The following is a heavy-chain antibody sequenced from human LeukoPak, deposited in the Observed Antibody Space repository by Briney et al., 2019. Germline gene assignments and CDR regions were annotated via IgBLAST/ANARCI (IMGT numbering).Heavy chain of an antibody. V-gene: IGHV4-34*01. CDR3: ARGGASGYDWDY. D-gene: IGHD5-12*01. CDR2: INHSGST. Sequence: PSETLSLTCTVSGGSISSYYWSWIRQPPGKGLEWIGEINHSGSTNYNPSLKSRVTISVDTSKNQFSLKLSSVTAADTAVYYCARGGASGYDWDYWGQGTLVTVSS. J-gene: IGHJ4*02. CDR1: GGSISSYY.